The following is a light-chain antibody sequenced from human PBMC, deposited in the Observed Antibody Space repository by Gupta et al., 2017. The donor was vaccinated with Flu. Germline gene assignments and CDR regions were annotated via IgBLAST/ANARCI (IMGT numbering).Light chain of an antibody. V-gene: IGLV1-47*02. J-gene: IGLJ2*01. CDR3: ATWDDSLNGPM. CDR2: SNN. Sequence: GQRVTIFCSGSSTNIGNNYVYWYHLLPGTAPKLLIYSNNQRPSGVPDRYSGSKSGTSASLAISGLRSEDEADFYCATWDDSLNGPMLGGGTPLTVL. CDR1: STNIGNNY.